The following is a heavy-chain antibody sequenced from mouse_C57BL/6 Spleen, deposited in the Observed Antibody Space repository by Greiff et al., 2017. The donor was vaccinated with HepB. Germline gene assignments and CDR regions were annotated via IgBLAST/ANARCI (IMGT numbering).Heavy chain of an antibody. CDR2: IYPNSGST. CDR3: ASGANWGGAWFAD. J-gene: IGHJ3*01. Sequence: VQLQQSGAELVKPGASVKLSCKASGYTFTSYWMHWVKQRPGQGLEWIGMIYPNSGSTNYNEKFKSKATLTVDKSSSTAYMQLSSLTSEDSAVYYCASGANWGGAWFADWGKGTLVTVSA. CDR1: GYTFTSYW. V-gene: IGHV1-64*01. D-gene: IGHD4-1*01.